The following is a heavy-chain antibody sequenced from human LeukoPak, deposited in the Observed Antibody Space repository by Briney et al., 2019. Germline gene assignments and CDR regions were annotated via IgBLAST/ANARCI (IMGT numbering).Heavy chain of an antibody. J-gene: IGHJ3*02. CDR1: GGSISSSSYY. CDR3: ARTTVVTPGRDGAFDI. CDR2: IYYSGST. Sequence: SETLSLTCTVSGGSISSSSYYWGWIRQPPGKGLEWIGSIYYSGSTYYNPSLKSRVTISVDTSKNQFSLKLSSVTAADTAVYYCARTTVVTPGRDGAFDIWAKGQWSPSLQ. V-gene: IGHV4-39*01. D-gene: IGHD4-23*01.